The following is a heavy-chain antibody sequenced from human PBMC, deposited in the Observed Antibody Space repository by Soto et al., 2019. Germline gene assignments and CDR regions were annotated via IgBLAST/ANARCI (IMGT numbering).Heavy chain of an antibody. CDR2: IIPILGIA. J-gene: IGHJ4*02. D-gene: IGHD3-9*01. CDR1: GGTFSSYT. CDR3: ASAVYDTLENY. V-gene: IGHV1-69*02. Sequence: QVQLVQSGAEVKKPGSSVKVSCKASGGTFSSYTISWVRQAPGQGLEWMGRIIPILGIANYAQKFQGRVTITADKSTSTAYMELSSLRAEDTAVYYCASAVYDTLENYWGQGTLVTVSS.